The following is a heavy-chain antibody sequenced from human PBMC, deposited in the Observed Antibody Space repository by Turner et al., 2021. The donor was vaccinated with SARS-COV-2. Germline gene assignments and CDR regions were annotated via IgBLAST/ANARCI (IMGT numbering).Heavy chain of an antibody. CDR3: ARTFTAMVRVDY. CDR2: INPNSGGT. J-gene: IGHJ4*02. V-gene: IGHV1-2*02. CDR1: GYTFTGYY. D-gene: IGHD5-18*01. Sequence: QLQLVQSGAEVKKPGASVKVSCKASGYTFTGYYMHWVRQAPGQGLEWMGWINPNSGGTNYAQKFQGRVTMTRNTSISTAYMELSSLRSEDTAVYYCARTFTAMVRVDYWGQGTLVTVSS.